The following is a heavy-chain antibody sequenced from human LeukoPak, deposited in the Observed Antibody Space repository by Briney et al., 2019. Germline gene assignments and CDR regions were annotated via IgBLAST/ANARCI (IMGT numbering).Heavy chain of an antibody. D-gene: IGHD6-6*01. J-gene: IGHJ3*02. CDR3: AKDLREYSSSPRNAFDI. CDR2: ISSSGCYT. CDR1: RFTFSSYA. V-gene: IGHV3-23*01. Sequence: SGGSLRLSCAASRFTFSSYAMSWVRQAPGKGLEWVSTISSSGCYTYYADSVKGRFTISRDNSKNTLYLQMNSLRAEDTAVYYCAKDLREYSSSPRNAFDIWGQGTMVTVSS.